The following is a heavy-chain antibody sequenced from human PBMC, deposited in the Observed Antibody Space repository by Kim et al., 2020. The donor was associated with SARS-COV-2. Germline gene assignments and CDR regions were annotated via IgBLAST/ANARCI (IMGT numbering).Heavy chain of an antibody. CDR3: ARDLALDV. D-gene: IGHD3-16*01. Sequence: SRSTTSPPPPTRRVTISVDTSKNQFSLKLSSVTAADTAVYYCARDLALDVWGQGTTVTVSS. CDR2: SRST. V-gene: IGHV4-59*01. J-gene: IGHJ6*02.